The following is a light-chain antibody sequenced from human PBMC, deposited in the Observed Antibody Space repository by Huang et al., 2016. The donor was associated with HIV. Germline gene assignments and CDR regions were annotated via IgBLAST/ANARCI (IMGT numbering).Light chain of an antibody. V-gene: IGKV3-15*01. Sequence: EIVMTQSPAILSASLGERVTLSCKAIQSIGRDLAWYQQKPGQAPRLLLYGTSTRATGVPARFSGSGSGTDFTLTISRLESEDFAVYFCQKYDTWPFTFGPGAKVDIK. CDR2: GTS. CDR3: QKYDTWPFT. J-gene: IGKJ3*01. CDR1: QSIGRD.